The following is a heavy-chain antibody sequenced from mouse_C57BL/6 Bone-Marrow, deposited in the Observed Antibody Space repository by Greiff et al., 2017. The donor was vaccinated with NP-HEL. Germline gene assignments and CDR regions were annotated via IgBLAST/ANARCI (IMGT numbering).Heavy chain of an antibody. V-gene: IGHV14-4*01. CDR3: TMSSFAY. CDR1: GFNIKDDY. J-gene: IGHJ3*01. Sequence: DVKLQESGAELVRPGASVKLSCAASGFNIKDDYMHWVKQRPEQGLEWIGWIDPENGDTEYASKFQGKATITADTSSNTAYLQLSSLTSEDTAVYYCTMSSFAYWGQGTLVTVSA. CDR2: IDPENGDT.